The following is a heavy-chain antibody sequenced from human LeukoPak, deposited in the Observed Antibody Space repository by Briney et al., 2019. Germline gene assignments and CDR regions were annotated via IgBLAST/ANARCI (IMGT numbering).Heavy chain of an antibody. Sequence: PSETLSLTCTVSGGSISSYWWSWIRQPPGKGLEYIGYIFYSGITNYNPSLKSRVTISVDTSKIHFSLRLGSVTAADTAVYYCARRGGGHAFDVWGQGTMVTVSS. J-gene: IGHJ3*01. CDR1: GGSISSYW. CDR2: IFYSGIT. V-gene: IGHV4-59*08. CDR3: ARRGGGHAFDV. D-gene: IGHD3-16*01.